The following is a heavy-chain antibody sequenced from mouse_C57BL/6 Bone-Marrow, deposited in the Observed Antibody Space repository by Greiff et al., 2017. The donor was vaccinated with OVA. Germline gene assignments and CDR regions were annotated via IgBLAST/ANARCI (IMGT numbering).Heavy chain of an antibody. CDR3: ARVYSNYFFYAMDY. D-gene: IGHD2-5*01. V-gene: IGHV5-4*01. J-gene: IGHJ4*01. Sequence: DVQLVESGGGLVKPGGSLKLSCAASGFTFSSYAMSWVRQTPEKRLEWVATISDGGSYTYYPDNVKGRFTISRDNAKNNLYLQMSHLKSEDTAMYYCARVYSNYFFYAMDYWGQGTSVTVSS. CDR1: GFTFSSYA. CDR2: ISDGGSYT.